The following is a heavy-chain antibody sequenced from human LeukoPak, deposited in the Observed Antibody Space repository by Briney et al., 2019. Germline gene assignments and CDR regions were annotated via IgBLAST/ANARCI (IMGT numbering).Heavy chain of an antibody. CDR1: GFTFSSYA. J-gene: IGHJ4*02. CDR3: VKDLYKGDTSTWYYFDY. CDR2: INTSGDKT. D-gene: IGHD6-13*01. Sequence: GGSLRLSCSGSGFTFSSYAIHWVRQAPGEGPEYVLVINTSGDKTYYADSVKGRFTISRDNSKNTVSLQMSSLRAEDTAMYYCVKDLYKGDTSTWYYFDYWGQGTLVTVSS. V-gene: IGHV3-64D*06.